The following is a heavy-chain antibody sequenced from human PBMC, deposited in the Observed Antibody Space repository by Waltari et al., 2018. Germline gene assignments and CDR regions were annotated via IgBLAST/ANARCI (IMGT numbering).Heavy chain of an antibody. V-gene: IGHV3-7*01. J-gene: IGHJ5*01. CDR1: GLTLSRYW. D-gene: IGHD4-17*01. CDR3: ARDQMVTVTDDNWFDS. CDR2: INQDGNKL. Sequence: EVHLVESGGGLVQPGGSLRLSCAAAGLTLSRYWMSWVRQAPGKGLEWVANINQDGNKLYYVDSVEGRFTISRDNAKNSLYLQMNSLRAEDTAVYYCARDQMVTVTDDNWFDSWGQGNLVTVSS.